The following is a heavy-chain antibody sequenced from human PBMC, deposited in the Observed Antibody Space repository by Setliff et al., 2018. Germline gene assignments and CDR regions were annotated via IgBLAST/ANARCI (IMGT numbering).Heavy chain of an antibody. CDR3: RQAVVGRDVFDI. V-gene: IGHV4-39*07. CDR1: GGSISSSSHY. CDR2: INQSGSG. D-gene: IGHD1-1*01. Sequence: SETLSLTCTVSGGSISSSSHYWSWIRQPPGKGLEWFGEINQSGSGDYNPSFKGRVTISVDTSKKQFSLTLRYVTAADTALYYCRQAVVGRDVFDIWGQGTVVTVS. J-gene: IGHJ3*02.